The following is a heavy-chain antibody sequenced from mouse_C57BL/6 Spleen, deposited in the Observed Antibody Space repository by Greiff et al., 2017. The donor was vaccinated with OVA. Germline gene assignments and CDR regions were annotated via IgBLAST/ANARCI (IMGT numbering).Heavy chain of an antibody. V-gene: IGHV10-3*01. Sequence: EVQLVESGGGLVQPKGSLKLSCAASGFTFNTYAMHWVRQAPGKGLEWVARISSKSSNYATYYADSVKDRFTISRDDSQSMRYLHMNNRKTADTAMEYCVRGYYGRSHAWLAYWGQGTLVTVSA. J-gene: IGHJ3*01. D-gene: IGHD1-1*01. CDR3: VRGYYGRSHAWLAY. CDR1: GFTFNTYA. CDR2: ISSKSSNYAT.